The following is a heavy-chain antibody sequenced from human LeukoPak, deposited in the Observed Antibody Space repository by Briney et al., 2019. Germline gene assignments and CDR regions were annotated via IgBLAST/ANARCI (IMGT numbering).Heavy chain of an antibody. D-gene: IGHD5-12*01. Sequence: GGSLRLSCGAWGFTVSSNYMIGVREARGKGLEGGSVIYSWGSTYHADSVKGRFTISRDNSKNTPYLQMNSLRAEDTAVYYCARGPGLVADYFAYWGQGTLVTVSS. J-gene: IGHJ4*02. CDR1: GFTVSSNY. V-gene: IGHV3-53*01. CDR3: ARGPGLVADYFAY. CDR2: IYSWGST.